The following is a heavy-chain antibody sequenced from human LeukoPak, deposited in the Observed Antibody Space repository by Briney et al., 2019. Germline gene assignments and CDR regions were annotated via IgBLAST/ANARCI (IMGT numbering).Heavy chain of an antibody. D-gene: IGHD1-26*01. V-gene: IGHV4-59*12. CDR3: ARSRVSGSYLDYHSGMDV. Sequence: XGXVSFSGTTKYSPSLNNRVTISRDTSQNQFFLRLNPVTAADTAVYFCARSRVSGSYLDYHSGMDVWGQGTTVIVSS. CDR2: VSFSGTT. J-gene: IGHJ6*02.